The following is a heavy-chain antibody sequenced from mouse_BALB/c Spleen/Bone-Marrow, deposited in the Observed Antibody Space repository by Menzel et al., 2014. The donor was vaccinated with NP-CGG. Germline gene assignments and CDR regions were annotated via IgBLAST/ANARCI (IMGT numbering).Heavy chain of an antibody. J-gene: IGHJ4*01. CDR1: GFTFNTNA. Sequence: EVQRVESGGGLMQPKGSLKLSCAASGFTFNTNAMNWVRQAPGKGLEWVARIRSKSNNYATYYADSVKDRFTISRDDSQSMLYLQMNNLKTEDTAMYYCVREGTMRLRSYYAMDYWGQGTSVTVSS. D-gene: IGHD2-4*01. CDR3: VREGTMRLRSYYAMDY. V-gene: IGHV10S3*01. CDR2: IRSKSNNYAT.